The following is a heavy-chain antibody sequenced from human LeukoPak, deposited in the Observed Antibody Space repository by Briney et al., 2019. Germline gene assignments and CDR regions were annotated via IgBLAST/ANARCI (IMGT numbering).Heavy chain of an antibody. CDR3: VRGKYYSA. CDR1: GFALRRYS. D-gene: IGHD2/OR15-2a*01. CDR2: VSSSLGST. J-gene: IGHJ5*02. Sequence: NPGGAPRLSCAASGFALRRYSMTWVRQPRGKGLVWVSYVSSSLGSTNSPDPVKGRFTISRDTAKNPLFLQMDSRRADDSGVYYCVRGKYYSAWGEGTLVTVPS. V-gene: IGHV3-21*06.